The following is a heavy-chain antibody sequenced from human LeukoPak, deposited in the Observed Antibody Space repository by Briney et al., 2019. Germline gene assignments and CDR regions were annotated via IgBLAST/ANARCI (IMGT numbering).Heavy chain of an antibody. D-gene: IGHD3-3*01. V-gene: IGHV3-7*01. CDR3: ARKPEWLPFDY. CDR2: IKKDGSEK. CDR1: GFTFSNYW. J-gene: IGHJ4*02. Sequence: PGGSLRLSCAASGFTFSNYWMTWVRQAPGKGLEWVANIKKDGSEKNYVDSVKGRFTISRDNAKNSLYLQMNSLRAEDTAVYYCARKPEWLPFDYWGQGTLVTVSS.